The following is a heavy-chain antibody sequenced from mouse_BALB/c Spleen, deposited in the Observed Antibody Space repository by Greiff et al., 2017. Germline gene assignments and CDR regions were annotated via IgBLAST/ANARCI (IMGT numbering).Heavy chain of an antibody. Sequence: EVQLVESGGGLVQPGGSRKLSCAASGFTFSSFGMHWVRQAPEKGLEWVAYISSGSSTIYYADTVKGRFTISRDNPKNTLFLQMTSLRSEDTAMYYCARYGNGYFDVWGAGTTVTVSS. V-gene: IGHV5-17*02. CDR1: GFTFSSFG. J-gene: IGHJ1*01. CDR2: ISSGSSTI. D-gene: IGHD2-10*02. CDR3: ARYGNGYFDV.